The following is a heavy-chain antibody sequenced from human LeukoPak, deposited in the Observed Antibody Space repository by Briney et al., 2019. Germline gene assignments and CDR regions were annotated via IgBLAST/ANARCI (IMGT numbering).Heavy chain of an antibody. CDR1: GFTFSSYG. V-gene: IGHV3-30*18. D-gene: IGHD6-13*01. CDR3: AKGGEYSSSWTYYYYYGMDV. J-gene: IGHJ6*02. CDR2: ISYDGSNK. Sequence: GRSLRLSCAASGFTFSSYGMHWVRQAPGKGLEWVAVISYDGSNKYYADSVKGRFTISRDNSKNTLYLQMNSLRAEDTAVYYCAKGGEYSSSWTYYYYYGMDVWGQGTTVTVSS.